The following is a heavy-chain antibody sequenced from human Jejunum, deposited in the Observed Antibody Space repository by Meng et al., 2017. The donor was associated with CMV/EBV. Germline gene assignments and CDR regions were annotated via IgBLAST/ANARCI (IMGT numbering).Heavy chain of an antibody. J-gene: IGHJ4*02. D-gene: IGHD6-6*01. V-gene: IGHV1-18*01. Sequence: TASGSLLPNFDIRWLRQAPGQGLEWMGWISADNGNTDYAQNLQGRVTMTTDTSTSTAYMELGSLRSDDTAVYYCARTGIGARQFDYWGQGSLVTVSS. CDR3: ARTGIGARQFDY. CDR1: GSLLPNFD. CDR2: ISADNGNT.